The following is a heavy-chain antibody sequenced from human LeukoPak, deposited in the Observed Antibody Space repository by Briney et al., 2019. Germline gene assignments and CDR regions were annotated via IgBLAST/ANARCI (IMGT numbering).Heavy chain of an antibody. CDR3: AKVDHYYGSGSYLVDS. CDR2: IGYDGSKK. V-gene: IGHV3-30*02. CDR1: GSTFSRHG. J-gene: IGHJ4*02. D-gene: IGHD3-10*01. Sequence: PGGSLRLSCAASGSTFSRHGMHWVRQAPGKGRDWVAFIGYDGSKKFYADSVKGRFTISRDNSKNTLDLQMNSLRTDDTAVYYCAKVDHYYGSGSYLVDSWGQGTLVTVSS.